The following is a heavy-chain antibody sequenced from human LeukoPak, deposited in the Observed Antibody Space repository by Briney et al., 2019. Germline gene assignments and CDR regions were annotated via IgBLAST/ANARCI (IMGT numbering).Heavy chain of an antibody. D-gene: IGHD6-13*01. CDR1: GYTFTGYY. V-gene: IGHV1-2*02. J-gene: IGHJ3*02. Sequence: GASVKVSCKASGYTFTGYYMHWVRQAPGQGLEWMGWINPNSGGTNYAQKFQGRVTMTRDTSISTAYMELSGLRSDDTAAYYCARSRSSWAHDAFDIWGQGTMVTVSS. CDR2: INPNSGGT. CDR3: ARSRSSWAHDAFDI.